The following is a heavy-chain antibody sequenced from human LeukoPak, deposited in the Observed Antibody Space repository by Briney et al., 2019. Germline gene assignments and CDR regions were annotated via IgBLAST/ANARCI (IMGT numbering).Heavy chain of an antibody. J-gene: IGHJ4*02. CDR1: GFTVSSNY. D-gene: IGHD3-10*02. CDR3: GSTSLLGSGFFDY. V-gene: IGHV3-66*01. CDR2: IYSGGRT. Sequence: GGSLRLSCAASGFTVSSNYMNWVRQAPGKGLEWVSVIYSGGRTYYVDSVKGRFTISRDNSKNTLYLQMNSLRAEDTAVYYYGSTSLLGSGFFDYWGQGTLVTVSS.